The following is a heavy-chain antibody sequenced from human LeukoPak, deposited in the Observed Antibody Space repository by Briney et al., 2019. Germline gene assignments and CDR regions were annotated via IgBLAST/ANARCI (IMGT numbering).Heavy chain of an antibody. V-gene: IGHV4-4*07. J-gene: IGHJ2*01. CDR3: ARDRDGSGSYYTQYWYFDL. CDR1: GGSISSYY. Sequence: SETLSLTCTVSGGSISSYYWSWFRQPAGKGLEWIGRMYTSGSTNYNSSLKSRVTMSVDTSKNQFSLKLSSVTAADTAVYYRARDRDGSGSYYTQYWYFDLWGRGTLVTVSS. D-gene: IGHD3-10*01. CDR2: MYTSGST.